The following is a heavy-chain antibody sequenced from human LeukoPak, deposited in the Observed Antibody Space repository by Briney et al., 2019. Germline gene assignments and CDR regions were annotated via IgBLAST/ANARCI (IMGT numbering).Heavy chain of an antibody. CDR1: GGSISSGGYY. J-gene: IGHJ2*01. CDR3: ARVIELWSHWYFDL. CDR2: IYHSGST. Sequence: SETLSLTCTVSGGSISSGGYYWSWIRQPPGKGLEWIGYIYHSGSTYYNPSLKSRVTISVDRSKNQFSLKLSSVTAADTAVYHCARVIELWSHWYFDLWGRGTLVTVSS. D-gene: IGHD5-18*01. V-gene: IGHV4-30-2*01.